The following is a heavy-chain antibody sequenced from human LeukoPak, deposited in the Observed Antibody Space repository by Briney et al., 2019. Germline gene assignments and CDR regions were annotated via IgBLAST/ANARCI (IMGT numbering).Heavy chain of an antibody. CDR1: GFSITNYW. J-gene: IGHJ5*02. D-gene: IGHD6-19*01. CDR3: VRQAGVS. CDR2: IKGDGSEK. V-gene: IGHV3-7*01. Sequence: PGGSLRLSCAVSGFSITNYWMTWVRQAPGKGLEWVANIKGDGSEKYYADSVKGRFTISRDNDKNYLYLQMNSQRDEDTAVYYCVRQAGVSWGQGTLVTVSS.